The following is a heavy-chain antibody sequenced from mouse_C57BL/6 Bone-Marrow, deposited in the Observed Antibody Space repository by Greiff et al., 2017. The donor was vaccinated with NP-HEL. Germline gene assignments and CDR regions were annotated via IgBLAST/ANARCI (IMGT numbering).Heavy chain of an antibody. CDR2: IDPSDSYT. J-gene: IGHJ2*01. D-gene: IGHD2-3*01. V-gene: IGHV1-69*01. Sequence: QVQLQQPGAELVMPGASVKLSCKASGYTFTSYWMHWVKQRPGQGLELIGEIDPSDSYTNYNQKFKGKSPLTVDKSSSTAYMQLSSLTSEDSAVYYCARGYSSDYWGQGTTLTVSS. CDR1: GYTFTSYW. CDR3: ARGYSSDY.